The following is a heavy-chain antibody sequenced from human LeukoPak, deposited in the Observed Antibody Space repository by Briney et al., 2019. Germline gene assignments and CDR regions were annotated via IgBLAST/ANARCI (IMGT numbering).Heavy chain of an antibody. CDR2: IHHSGST. J-gene: IGHJ5*02. V-gene: IGHV4-31*03. D-gene: IGHD3-10*01. CDR3: ASYGSGSYRFDP. Sequence: SETLSLTCTVSGVSIGSGNYYWSWIRQHPGKGLEWIGYIHHSGSTYYNPSLKSRVIISVDTSKNQFSLKLNSVTAADTAVYYCASYGSGSYRFDPWGQGTLVTVSS. CDR1: GVSIGSGNYY.